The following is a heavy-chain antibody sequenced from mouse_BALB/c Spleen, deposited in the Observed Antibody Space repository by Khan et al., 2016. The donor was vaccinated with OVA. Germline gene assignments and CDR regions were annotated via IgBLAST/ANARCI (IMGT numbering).Heavy chain of an antibody. Sequence: QMQLEESGPGLVAPSQSLSITCTVSGFSLTDYGINWIRQPPGKGLEWLGMIWGDGSTDYNSALKSRLSISKDNSKSQVFLKMNSLQTDDTARFYCARELRLGWFAYWGQGTLVTVSA. D-gene: IGHD1-2*01. J-gene: IGHJ3*01. CDR2: IWGDGST. CDR3: ARELRLGWFAY. CDR1: GFSLTDYG. V-gene: IGHV2-6-7*01.